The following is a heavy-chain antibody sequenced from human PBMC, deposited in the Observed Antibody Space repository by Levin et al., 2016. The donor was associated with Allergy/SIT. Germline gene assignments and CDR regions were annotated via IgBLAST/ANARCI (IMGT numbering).Heavy chain of an antibody. D-gene: IGHD6-13*01. CDR1: GDSIRNGGFY. V-gene: IGHV4-31*03. Sequence: SETLSLTCSVSGDSIRNGGFYWSWIRQHPVKGLEWIGYIYYTGTTFYNPSLRGRIAIYVDTSKNQFSLTLSSVTAADTAVYYCARGLNQPYYLDSSGTYFAYWGQGILVTVSS. CDR2: IYYTGTT. CDR3: ARGLNQPYYLDSSGTYFAY. J-gene: IGHJ4*02.